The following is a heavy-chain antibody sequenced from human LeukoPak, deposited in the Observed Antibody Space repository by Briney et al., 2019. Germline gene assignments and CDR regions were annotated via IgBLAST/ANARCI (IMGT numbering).Heavy chain of an antibody. D-gene: IGHD6-19*01. CDR3: AKGRDTSGRQNFDF. CDR2: ISASGSGT. V-gene: IGHV3-23*01. J-gene: IGHJ4*02. CDR1: GFTFTSYA. Sequence: PGGSLRLSCEASGFTFTSYAMHWVRQAPGKGLEWASSISASGSGTFYTDSMSGRFTISRDNAKKTLFLQMKNLRLGDTALYYCAKGRDTSGRQNFDFWGQGTLVTVSS.